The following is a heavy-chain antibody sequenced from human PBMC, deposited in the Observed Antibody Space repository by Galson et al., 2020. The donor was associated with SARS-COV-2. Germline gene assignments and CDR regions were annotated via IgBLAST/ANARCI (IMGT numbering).Heavy chain of an antibody. V-gene: IGHV3-21*01. CDR2: ISSSGTYI. J-gene: IGHJ4*02. CDR1: GFTFIRHN. Sequence: GESLKISCAASGFTFIRHNMNWVRQAPGKGLEWVAYISSSGTYIYYADSVKGRFTISRDNAKNSLYLQMNSLRAEDTAIYYCARDGVSEIPSDYWGQGTLVTVSS. D-gene: IGHD2-8*01. CDR3: ARDGVSEIPSDY.